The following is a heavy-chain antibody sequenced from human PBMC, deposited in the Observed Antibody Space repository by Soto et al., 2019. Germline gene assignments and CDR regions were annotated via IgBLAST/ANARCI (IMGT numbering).Heavy chain of an antibody. CDR3: AKDVTMIVVPHDVFDF. J-gene: IGHJ3*01. D-gene: IGHD3-22*01. CDR2: FDPEDGET. CDR1: GYTLTELS. V-gene: IGHV1-24*01. Sequence: ASVKVSCKVSGYTLTELSMHWVRQAPGKGLEWMGGFDPEDGETIYAQKFQGRVTMTEDTSTDTAYMELSSLRSEDTAVFYCAKDVTMIVVPHDVFDFWGKGKMVTVSS.